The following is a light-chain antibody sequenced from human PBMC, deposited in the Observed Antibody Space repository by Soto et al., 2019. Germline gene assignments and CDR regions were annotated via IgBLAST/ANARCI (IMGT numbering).Light chain of an antibody. CDR3: QQYASSPPLT. CDR1: QSVGSN. J-gene: IGKJ1*01. Sequence: TQSPSTLFASXXDRATLSCRASQSVGSNLAWVQQKPGQAPRLXXYGASSRATGILDRFSGSGSGTDFTLTIIRLEPEDFAVYYCQQYASSPPLTFGQGTKVEI. V-gene: IGKV3-20*01. CDR2: GAS.